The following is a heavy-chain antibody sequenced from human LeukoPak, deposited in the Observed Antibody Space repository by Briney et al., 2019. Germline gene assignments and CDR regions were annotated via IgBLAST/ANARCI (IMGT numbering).Heavy chain of an antibody. CDR3: ARAYCSSTSCYPQYYFDY. J-gene: IGHJ4*02. CDR1: GGSISSYY. D-gene: IGHD2-2*01. V-gene: IGHV4-59*01. CDR2: IYYSGST. Sequence: PSETLSLTCTVSGGSISSYYWSWIRQPPGKGLEWIGYIYYSGSTNYNPSLKSRVTISVDTSKNQFSLKLCSVTAADTAVYYCARAYCSSTSCYPQYYFDYWGQGTLVTVSS.